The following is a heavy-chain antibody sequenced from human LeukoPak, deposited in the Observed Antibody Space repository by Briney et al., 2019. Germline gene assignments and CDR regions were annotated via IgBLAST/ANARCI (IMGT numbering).Heavy chain of an antibody. CDR1: GFTVSSNY. V-gene: IGHV3-53*01. D-gene: IGHD1-1*01. CDR2: IYSGGST. J-gene: IGHJ4*02. CDR3: ARVNINNWHSCDY. Sequence: GGSLRLSCAASGFTVSSNYMSWVRQAPGKGLEWVSVIYSGGSTYYAESVKGRFTISRDNSKNTLYLQMNSLRAEDTAVYYCARVNINNWHSCDYWGQGTLVTVSS.